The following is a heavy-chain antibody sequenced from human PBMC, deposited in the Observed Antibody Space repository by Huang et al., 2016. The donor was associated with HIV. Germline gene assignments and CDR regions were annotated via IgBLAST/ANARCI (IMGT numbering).Heavy chain of an antibody. CDR1: GYSVSRHY. J-gene: IGHJ5*02. Sequence: QVRLQESGPGLVKPSETLSLSCTVSGYSVSRHYWGWIRHPPGKGLEWIGTVYDRGTTKYNPRLKSRITISVDTSKNGFSLNITSVSAADTAMYFCVRDQGRLAVGGIDNWFDPWGQGALVTVSS. CDR2: VYDRGTT. D-gene: IGHD6-19*01. CDR3: VRDQGRLAVGGIDNWFDP. V-gene: IGHV4-59*02.